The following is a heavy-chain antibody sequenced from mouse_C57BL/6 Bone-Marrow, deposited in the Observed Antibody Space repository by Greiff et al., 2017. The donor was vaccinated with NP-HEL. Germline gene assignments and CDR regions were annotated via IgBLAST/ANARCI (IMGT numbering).Heavy chain of an antibody. CDR2: IRNKANGYTT. CDR3: ARYRIPDYFDY. Sequence: EVKLQESGGGLVQPGGSLSLSCAASGFTFTDYYMSWVRQPPGKALEWLGFIRNKANGYTTEYSASVKGRFTISRDNSQSILYLQMNALRAEDSATYYCARYRIPDYFDYWGQGTTLTVSS. J-gene: IGHJ2*01. V-gene: IGHV7-3*01. CDR1: GFTFTDYY.